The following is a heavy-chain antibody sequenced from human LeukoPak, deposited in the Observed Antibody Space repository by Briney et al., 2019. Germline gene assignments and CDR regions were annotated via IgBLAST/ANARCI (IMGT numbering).Heavy chain of an antibody. V-gene: IGHV3-7*01. CDR2: IKQDGSAK. CDR1: GFTFGSYW. CDR3: ARDAAAVRFDP. J-gene: IGHJ5*02. D-gene: IGHD2-15*01. Sequence: GGSLRLSCAASGFTFGSYWMSWVRQAPGKGLEWVANIKQDGSAKYYVDSVKGRFTISRDNAKNSLYLQMNSLRAEDTAVYYCARDAAAVRFDPWGQGTLVTVSS.